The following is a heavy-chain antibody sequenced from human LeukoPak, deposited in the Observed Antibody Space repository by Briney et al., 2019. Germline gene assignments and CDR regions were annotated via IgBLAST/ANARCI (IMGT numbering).Heavy chain of an antibody. CDR1: GFTFSSYE. Sequence: PGGSLRLSCAASGFTFSSYEMNWVRPAPGKGLAWVSYISSSGSTIYYADSVKGRFTISRDNAKNSLYLQMNSLRAEDTAVYYCARDSSVRGVMRYWGQGTLVTVSS. CDR3: ARDSSVRGVMRY. V-gene: IGHV3-48*03. J-gene: IGHJ4*02. D-gene: IGHD3-10*01. CDR2: ISSSGSTI.